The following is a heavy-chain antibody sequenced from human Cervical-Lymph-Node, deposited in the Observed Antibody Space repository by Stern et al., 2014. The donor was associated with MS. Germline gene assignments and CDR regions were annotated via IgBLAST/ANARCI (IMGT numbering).Heavy chain of an antibody. J-gene: IGHJ6*02. CDR2: INAGNGNT. D-gene: IGHD3-10*01. CDR1: GYTFTSYA. CDR3: ARDGVLLWFGEAYGMDV. V-gene: IGHV1-3*01. Sequence: VQLVEPGAEVKKPGASVKVSCKASGYTFTSYAMHWVRQAPGQRLEWMGWINAGNGNTKYSQKFQGRVTITRDTSASTAYMELSSLRSEDTAVYYCARDGVLLWFGEAYGMDVWGQGTTVTVSS.